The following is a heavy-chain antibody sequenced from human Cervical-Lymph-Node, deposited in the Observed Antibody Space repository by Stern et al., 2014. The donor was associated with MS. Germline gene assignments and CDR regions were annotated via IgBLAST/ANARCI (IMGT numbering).Heavy chain of an antibody. D-gene: IGHD7-27*01. Sequence: QVQLQQWGAGLLKPSETLSLTCTVHGGSFSDDYWSWLRQPPGKGLEWIGEIIHSGSTNYNPSLKGRVTISLDTSKNQFSLKLSSVTAADTAVYYCTRGAGVYYYYGMDVWGQGTTVTVS. CDR1: GGSFSDDY. CDR3: TRGAGVYYYYGMDV. J-gene: IGHJ6*02. V-gene: IGHV4-34*01. CDR2: IIHSGST.